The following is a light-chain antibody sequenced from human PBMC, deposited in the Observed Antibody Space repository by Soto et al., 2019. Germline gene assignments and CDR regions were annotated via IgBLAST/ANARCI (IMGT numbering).Light chain of an antibody. CDR3: QQYNSWPWT. J-gene: IGKJ1*01. CDR1: QSISSW. Sequence: DIQMTQSPSTLSASVGDRGTISCRSSQSISSWLAWYQQKPGKAPKLLIYKASSLESGVPSRFSGSGSGTEFTLTISSLQPDDFATYYCQQYNSWPWTFGQGTKVDIK. V-gene: IGKV1-5*03. CDR2: KAS.